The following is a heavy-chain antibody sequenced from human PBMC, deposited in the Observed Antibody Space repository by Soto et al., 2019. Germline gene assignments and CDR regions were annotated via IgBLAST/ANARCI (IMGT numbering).Heavy chain of an antibody. CDR3: ARSGSPAGDYYGMDV. CDR1: GYTFTSYY. D-gene: IGHD1-26*01. V-gene: IGHV1-46*01. J-gene: IGHJ6*02. CDR2: INPSGGST. Sequence: ASVTVSCQASGYTFTSYYMHWVRQAPGQGLEWMGIINPSGGSTSYAQKFQGRVTMTRDTSTSTVYMELSGLRSEDTAVYYCARSGSPAGDYYGMDVWGQGTTVTVSS.